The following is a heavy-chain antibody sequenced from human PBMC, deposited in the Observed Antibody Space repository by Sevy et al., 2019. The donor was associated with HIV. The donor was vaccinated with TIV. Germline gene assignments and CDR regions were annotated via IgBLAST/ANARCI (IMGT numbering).Heavy chain of an antibody. CDR2: ISTHNGDT. Sequence: ASVKVSCKASGYTFTNYGISWVRQAPGQGLEWMGWISTHNGDTNYAQKRQGRVTMTTDTSTSTAYMELRSLRSDDTAVYYCARRIYYDSSAYYWWFDPWGQGTLVTVSS. J-gene: IGHJ5*02. CDR3: ARRIYYDSSAYYWWFDP. D-gene: IGHD3-22*01. V-gene: IGHV1-18*01. CDR1: GYTFTNYG.